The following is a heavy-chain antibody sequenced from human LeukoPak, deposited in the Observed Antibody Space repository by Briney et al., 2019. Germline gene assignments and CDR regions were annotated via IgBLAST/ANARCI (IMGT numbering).Heavy chain of an antibody. CDR3: ARGSSSGRSGHDAFDI. J-gene: IGHJ3*02. Sequence: SETLSLTCTVSGGSINSRSYYWGWIRQPPGRGLEWIGNIYYSGDSYYNPSLKSRVTISVDTSKNQFSLKLTPVTAADTAVYYCARGSSSGRSGHDAFDIWGQGTMVTVSS. V-gene: IGHV4-39*07. CDR1: GGSINSRSYY. D-gene: IGHD2-2*01. CDR2: IYYSGDS.